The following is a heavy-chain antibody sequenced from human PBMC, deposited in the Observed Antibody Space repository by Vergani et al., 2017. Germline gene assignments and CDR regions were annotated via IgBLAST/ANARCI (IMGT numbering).Heavy chain of an antibody. J-gene: IGHJ1*01. V-gene: IGHV3-23*01. CDR2: ISGSGGST. D-gene: IGHD6-6*01. CDR3: AKDSGEQLFAPEYFQH. CDR1: GFTFSTYA. Sequence: EVQLLESGGSLKQPGGSVRLSCAASGFTFSTYAMHWVRQAPGKGLEWVSAISGSGGSTYYADSVKGRFTISRDNSKNTLYLQMNSLRAEDTAVYYCAKDSGEQLFAPEYFQHWGQGTLVTVSS.